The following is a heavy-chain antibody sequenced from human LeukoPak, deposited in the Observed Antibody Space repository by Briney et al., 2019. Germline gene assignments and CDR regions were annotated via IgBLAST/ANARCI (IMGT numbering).Heavy chain of an antibody. J-gene: IGHJ6*01. Sequence: GGSLRLSCAASGFTFSSYCMNWARQAPGKGLEWVSSINHNGNVNYYVDSVKGRFTISRDNAKNTLYLQMNNLRAEDTAVYFCAWGAGLDGWRQGANVTV. CDR1: GFTFSSYC. CDR2: INHNGNVN. D-gene: IGHD3-16*01. V-gene: IGHV3-7*03. CDR3: AWGAGLDG.